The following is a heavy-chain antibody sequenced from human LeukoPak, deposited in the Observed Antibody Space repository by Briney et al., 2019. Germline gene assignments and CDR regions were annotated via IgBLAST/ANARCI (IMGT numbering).Heavy chain of an antibody. V-gene: IGHV6-1*01. CDR2: TYYRTTWYN. D-gene: IGHD2-2*01. CDR3: ARRLTQYDCFDP. J-gene: IGHJ5*02. Sequence: SQTLSLTCAISGDSVSGNSVTWNWIRQSPSRGLEWLGRTYYRTTWYNDYAVSVRGRITVNPDTSKNQFSLHLNSVTPEDTAVYYCARRLTQYDCFDPWGQGILVTVSS. CDR1: GDSVSGNSVT.